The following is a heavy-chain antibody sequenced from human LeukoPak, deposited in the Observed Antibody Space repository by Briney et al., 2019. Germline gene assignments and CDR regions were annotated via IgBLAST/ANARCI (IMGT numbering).Heavy chain of an antibody. CDR3: ARGLRLRSLYYFDY. V-gene: IGHV1-2*02. CDR1: GYTFTSYY. J-gene: IGHJ4*02. Sequence: GASVKVSCKASGYTFTSYYMHWVRQAPGQGLEWMGWINPNSGGTNYAQKFQGRVTMTRDTSISTAYMELSRLRSDDTAVYYCARGLRLRSLYYFDYWGQGTLVTVSS. D-gene: IGHD5-12*01. CDR2: INPNSGGT.